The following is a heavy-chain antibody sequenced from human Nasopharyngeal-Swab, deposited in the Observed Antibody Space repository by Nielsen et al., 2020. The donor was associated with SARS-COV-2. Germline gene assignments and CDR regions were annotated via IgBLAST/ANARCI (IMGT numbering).Heavy chain of an antibody. CDR2: IYYSGST. Sequence: SETLSLTCTVSGGSISSSSYYWGWIRQPPGKGLEWIGSIYYSGSTYYNPSLKSRVTISVDTSKNQFSLKLSSVTAAGTAVYYCAIPPYYDYVWGSYWDYWGQGTLVTVSS. CDR1: GGSISSSSYY. J-gene: IGHJ4*02. CDR3: AIPPYYDYVWGSYWDY. D-gene: IGHD3-16*01. V-gene: IGHV4-39*01.